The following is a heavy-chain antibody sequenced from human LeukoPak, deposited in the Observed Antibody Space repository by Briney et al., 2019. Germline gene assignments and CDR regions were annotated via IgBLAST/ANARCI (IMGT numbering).Heavy chain of an antibody. CDR2: IYPGDSDT. J-gene: IGHJ4*02. CDR3: ARRDYDILTGPTHFDY. Sequence: GESLKISCKGSGYSFTSYWIGWVRQMPGKGLEWMGIIYPGDSDTRYSPSFQGQVTISADKSISTAYLQWSSLKASDTAMYYCARRDYDILTGPTHFDYWGQGTLVTVSS. CDR1: GYSFTSYW. V-gene: IGHV5-51*01. D-gene: IGHD3-9*01.